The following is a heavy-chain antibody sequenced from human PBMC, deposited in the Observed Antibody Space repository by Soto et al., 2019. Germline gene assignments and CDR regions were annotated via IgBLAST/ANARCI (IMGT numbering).Heavy chain of an antibody. D-gene: IGHD1-7*01. CDR3: SRAGASNWNYVSTSS. CDR2: ISANSGDT. Sequence: GASVKVSCKASGYNFAYSGFNWVRQAPGQGLEWMGWISANSGDTNYARNLQGRVTMTTDTSTSTAYMEVRSLTSDDTAVYYCSRAGASNWNYVSTSSWGQGTLVTVSS. V-gene: IGHV1-18*04. CDR1: GYNFAYSG. J-gene: IGHJ4*02.